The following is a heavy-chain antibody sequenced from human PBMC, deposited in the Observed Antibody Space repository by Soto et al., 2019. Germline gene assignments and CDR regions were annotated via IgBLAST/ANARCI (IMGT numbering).Heavy chain of an antibody. CDR3: AKGMDYSNYVANVAFDP. J-gene: IGHJ5*02. D-gene: IGHD4-4*01. CDR1: GFTFSSYA. V-gene: IGHV3-23*01. Sequence: EVQLLESGGGLVQPGGSLRLSCAASGFTFSSYAMSWVRQAPGKGLEWVSAISGSGGSTYYADSVKGRFTISRDNSKNTLFLQMNSLRAEDTAVYYFAKGMDYSNYVANVAFDPWGQGTLVTVSS. CDR2: ISGSGGST.